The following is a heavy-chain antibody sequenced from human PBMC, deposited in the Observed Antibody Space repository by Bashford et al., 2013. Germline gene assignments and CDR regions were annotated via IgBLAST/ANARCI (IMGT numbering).Heavy chain of an antibody. CDR1: GGTFSSYA. J-gene: IGHJ4*02. Sequence: VASVKVSCKASGGTFSSYAISWVRQAPGQGLEWMGWIRPDSGDTHYAQRLQGRVTMTRDTSTSTVYMELSSLRSEDTAVYYCARGLIAQWLRLGQSEFWGQGTPSPSPQ. CDR3: ARGLIAQWLRLGQSEF. D-gene: IGHD5-12*01. V-gene: IGHV1-8*02. CDR2: IRPDSGDT.